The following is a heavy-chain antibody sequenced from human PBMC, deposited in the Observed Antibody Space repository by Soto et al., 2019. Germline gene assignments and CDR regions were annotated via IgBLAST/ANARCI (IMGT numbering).Heavy chain of an antibody. D-gene: IGHD2-21*01. Sequence: GGSLRLSCATSVFVVSRNYMHWVRQSPGKGLEWVSVMYSDGKTYYAESVKGRFTISRDNSKSTVFLHMKSLRAEDTAVYYCARSPYCGTECNSGYLDFWGQGSLVTVSS. CDR3: ARSPYCGTECNSGYLDF. J-gene: IGHJ4*02. V-gene: IGHV3-53*01. CDR2: MYSDGKT. CDR1: VFVVSRNY.